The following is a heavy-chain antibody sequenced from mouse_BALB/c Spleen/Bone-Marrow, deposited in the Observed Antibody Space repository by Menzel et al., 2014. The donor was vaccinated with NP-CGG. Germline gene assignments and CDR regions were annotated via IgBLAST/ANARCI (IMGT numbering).Heavy chain of an antibody. Sequence: EVQLVESGGGLVQPGGSLKLSCAASGFDFSRFWMSWVRQAPGKGLEWIGEINPDSSTINYTPSLKDKFIISRDNAKNTLNPQMSKVGAEDTALYYCARLNYYGNLFVWGAGTTVTVSS. V-gene: IGHV4-1*02. D-gene: IGHD1-1*01. CDR3: ARLNYYGNLFV. J-gene: IGHJ1*01. CDR2: INPDSSTI. CDR1: GFDFSRFW.